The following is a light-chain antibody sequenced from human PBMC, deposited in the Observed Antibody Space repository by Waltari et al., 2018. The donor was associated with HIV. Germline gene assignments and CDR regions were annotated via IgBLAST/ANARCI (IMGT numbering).Light chain of an antibody. CDR2: KDN. CDR3: QSGHNSDSI. V-gene: IGLV3-25*03. CDR1: ALSRHF. J-gene: IGLJ2*01. Sequence: SYELTQAPSVSVSPGQTAKITCSGDALSRHFVFWYHQKSGQAPRMMIFKDNERPSGIPARFSASSSGSTSTFAISGVQAEDEADYYCQSGHNSDSIFGGGTKLTVL.